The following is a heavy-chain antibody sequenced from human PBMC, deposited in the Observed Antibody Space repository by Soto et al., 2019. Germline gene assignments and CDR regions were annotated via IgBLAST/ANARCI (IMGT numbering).Heavy chain of an antibody. CDR2: ISGSGGST. V-gene: IGHV3-23*01. CDR3: AKDYYDILTGHTAGDAFDI. J-gene: IGHJ3*02. D-gene: IGHD3-9*01. CDR1: GFTFSSYA. Sequence: GGSLRLSCAASGFTFSSYAMSLARQAPGKGLEWVSAISGSGGSTYYADSVKGRFTISRDNSKNTLYLQMNSLRAEDTAVYYCAKDYYDILTGHTAGDAFDIWGQGTMVTVSS.